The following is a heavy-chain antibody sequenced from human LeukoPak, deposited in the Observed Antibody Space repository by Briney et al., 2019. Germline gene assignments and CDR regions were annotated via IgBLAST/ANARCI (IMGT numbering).Heavy chain of an antibody. CDR2: VSPPGGGT. D-gene: IGHD6-13*01. CDR3: AKRFTDYSRSNDY. V-gene: IGHV3-23*01. J-gene: IGHJ4*02. CDR1: GFTFSNHG. Sequence: PGGTLRLSCAASGFTFSNHGMNWVRQAPGKGLEWLSGVSPPGGGTYYADSVKGRFTISRDDSKNTLYLQMNSLRAEDTAVYYCAKRFTDYSRSNDYWGQGTLVTVSS.